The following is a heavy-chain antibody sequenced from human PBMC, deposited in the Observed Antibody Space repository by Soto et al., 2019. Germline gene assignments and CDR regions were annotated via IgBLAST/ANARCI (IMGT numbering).Heavy chain of an antibody. CDR3: ARGAAAIGYNWFDP. CDR1: GGSISSGDYY. V-gene: IGHV4-30-4*01. D-gene: IGHD2-2*02. CDR2: IYYSGST. J-gene: IGHJ5*02. Sequence: PSETLSLTCTVSGGSISSGDYYWSWIRQPPGKGLEWIGYIYYSGSTYYNPSLKSRVTISVDTSKNQFSLKLSSVTAADTAVYYCARGAAAIGYNWFDPWGQGTLVTVSS.